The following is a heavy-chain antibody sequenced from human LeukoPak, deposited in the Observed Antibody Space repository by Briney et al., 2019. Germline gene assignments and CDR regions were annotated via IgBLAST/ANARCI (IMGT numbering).Heavy chain of an antibody. D-gene: IGHD6-19*01. Sequence: PSETLSLTCTVSSGSISSNYWSWVRQPPGKGLEWLGYIYYSGSTNYNPSLKSRVTISVDMSKKEFSLKPSSMTAANTAVYYCARHGAVAGRGGYYFDYCGQGALVTVSS. CDR2: IYYSGST. CDR1: SGSISSNY. V-gene: IGHV4-59*08. J-gene: IGHJ4*02. CDR3: ARHGAVAGRGGYYFDY.